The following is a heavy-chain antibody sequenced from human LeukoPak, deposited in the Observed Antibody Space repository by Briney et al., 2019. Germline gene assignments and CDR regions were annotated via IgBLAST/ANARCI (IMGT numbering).Heavy chain of an antibody. CDR2: ISYDGSNK. V-gene: IGHV3-30-3*01. Sequence: GGSLRLSCSGSGFTFSHHWMTWVRQAPGKGLEWVAVISYDGSNKYYADSVKGRFTISRDNSKNTLYLQMNSLRAEDTAVYYCARDAARTYWYFDLWGRGTLVTVSS. D-gene: IGHD6-6*01. CDR3: ARDAARTYWYFDL. J-gene: IGHJ2*01. CDR1: GFTFSHHW.